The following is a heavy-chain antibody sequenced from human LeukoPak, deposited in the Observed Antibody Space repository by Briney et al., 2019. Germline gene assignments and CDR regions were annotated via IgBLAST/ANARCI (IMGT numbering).Heavy chain of an antibody. CDR2: INHSGST. J-gene: IGHJ4*02. CDR3: ARRWVGAPFDY. D-gene: IGHD1-26*01. Sequence: PSETLSLTCAAYGGSFSGYYWSWIRQPPGKGLEWIGEINHSGSTNYNPSLKSRVTISVDTSKNQFSLKLSSVTAADTAVYYCARRWVGAPFDYWGQGTLVTVSS. V-gene: IGHV4-34*01. CDR1: GGSFSGYY.